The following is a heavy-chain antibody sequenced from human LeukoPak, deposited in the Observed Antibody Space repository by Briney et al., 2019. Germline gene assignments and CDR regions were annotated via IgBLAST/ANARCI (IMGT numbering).Heavy chain of an antibody. V-gene: IGHV1-3*03. CDR2: ITTGRGET. CDR3: ARGGQQWRGGNYFDS. D-gene: IGHD6-19*01. CDR1: GYTFTDYA. Sequence: ASAKVSCKASGYTFTDYALHWVRQAPGQSLEWMGWITTGRGETRYSQDFQRRITLTRDKSANTVYMDLSDLTSEDTAIYYCARGGQQWRGGNYFDSWGQGTLVAVSS. J-gene: IGHJ4*02.